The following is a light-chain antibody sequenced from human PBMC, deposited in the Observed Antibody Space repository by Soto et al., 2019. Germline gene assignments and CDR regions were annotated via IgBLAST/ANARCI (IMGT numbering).Light chain of an antibody. Sequence: QSVLTQPPLVSGATGQRVTISCTGSSSNIGACYDVHWYQQLPGTAPKLLIYGNSNRPSGVPDRFSGSKSGTSASLAITGLQAEDEADYYGQSCDISLSYVFGTGTKHTVL. J-gene: IGLJ1*01. CDR1: SSNIGACYD. CDR2: GNS. V-gene: IGLV1-40*01. CDR3: QSCDISLSYV.